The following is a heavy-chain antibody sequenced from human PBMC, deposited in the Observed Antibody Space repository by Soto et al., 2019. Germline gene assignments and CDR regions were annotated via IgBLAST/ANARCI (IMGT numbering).Heavy chain of an antibody. CDR3: ARGVVAGITMVRGVIPWYFDL. CDR1: GYTFTSYY. J-gene: IGHJ2*01. CDR2: INPSGGST. Sequence: AASVKVSCKASGYTFTSYYMHWVRQAPGQGLEWMGIINPSGGSTSYAQKFQGRVTMTRDTSTSTVYMELSSLRSEDTAVYYCARGVVAGITMVRGVIPWYFDLWGRGTLVTDSS. D-gene: IGHD3-10*01. V-gene: IGHV1-46*01.